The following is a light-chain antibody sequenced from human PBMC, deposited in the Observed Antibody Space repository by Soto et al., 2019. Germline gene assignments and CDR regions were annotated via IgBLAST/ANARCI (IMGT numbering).Light chain of an antibody. J-gene: IGKJ1*01. V-gene: IGKV3-20*01. Sequence: EVVLTQSPGTVSLSPGERATLSCRASQSITSSYIAWYQQKPGQAPMLLIYAASSRATGIPDRFSGSGSGTDFTLSISRLEPEDFAVYYCQQYGSSVTWTFGQGTKVEIK. CDR2: AAS. CDR1: QSITSSY. CDR3: QQYGSSVTWT.